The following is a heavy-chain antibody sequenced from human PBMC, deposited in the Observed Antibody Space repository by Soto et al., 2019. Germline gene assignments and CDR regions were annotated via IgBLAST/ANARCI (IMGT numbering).Heavy chain of an antibody. CDR1: GDSISSGGYS. CDR3: ARGRLLPAVNFDY. J-gene: IGHJ4*02. Sequence: PSETLSLTCAVSGDSISSGGYSWSWIRRPPGKGLEWIGYIYHSGSASYNPSLKSRVTISVDGSKNHFSLQLTSVTAADTAVYYCARGRLLPAVNFDYWGQGAQVTVSS. D-gene: IGHD2-2*01. V-gene: IGHV4-30-2*01. CDR2: IYHSGSA.